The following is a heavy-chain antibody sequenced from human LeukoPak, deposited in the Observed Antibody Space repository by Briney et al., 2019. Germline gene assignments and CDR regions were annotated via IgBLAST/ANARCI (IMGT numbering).Heavy chain of an antibody. CDR3: ARDWGGYYPMYYFDY. CDR1: GFTLSSYG. Sequence: PGGSLRLSCAASGFTLSSYGMHWVRRAPGKGLEGLAVIWYDGSNKYYADSVKGRFTISRDNSKNTLYLQMNSLRAEDTAVYYCARDWGGYYPMYYFDYWGQGTLVTVSS. J-gene: IGHJ4*02. D-gene: IGHD1-26*01. CDR2: IWYDGSNK. V-gene: IGHV3-33*01.